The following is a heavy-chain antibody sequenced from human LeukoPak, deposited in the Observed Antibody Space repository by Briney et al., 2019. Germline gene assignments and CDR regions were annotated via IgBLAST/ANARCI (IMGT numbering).Heavy chain of an antibody. CDR1: GFTFSSYD. J-gene: IGHJ5*02. CDR3: ARAVAKKEWFDP. Sequence: GRSLRLSCAASGFTFSSYDMHWVRQVTGKGLEWVSGIGIVGDAYYAGSVKGRFTISRENAKNTLYLQMNSLRAGDTAVYYCARAVAKKEWFDPWGQGTLVTVSS. D-gene: IGHD5-12*01. CDR2: IGIVGDA. V-gene: IGHV3-13*01.